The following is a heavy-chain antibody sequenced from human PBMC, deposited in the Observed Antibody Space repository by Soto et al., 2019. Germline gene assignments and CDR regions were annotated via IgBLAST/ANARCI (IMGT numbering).Heavy chain of an antibody. D-gene: IGHD1-26*01. V-gene: IGHV3-33*01. CDR2: IWYDGSNK. J-gene: IGHJ4*02. CDR1: GFTFSSYG. Sequence: GGSLRLSCAASGFTFSSYGMHWVRQAPGKGLEWVAVIWYDGSNKYYADSVKGRFTISRDNSKNTLYLQMNSLRAEDTAVYYCARERRGALTTTSLRKYYFDYWGQGTLVTVSS. CDR3: ARERRGALTTTSLRKYYFDY.